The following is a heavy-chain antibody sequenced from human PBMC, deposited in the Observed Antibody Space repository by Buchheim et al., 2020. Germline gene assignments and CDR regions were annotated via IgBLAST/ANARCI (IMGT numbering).Heavy chain of an antibody. CDR1: GGSISSGSYY. CDR3: ARASVVAATLLDYYYGMDV. CDR2: IYTSGST. J-gene: IGHJ6*02. D-gene: IGHD2-15*01. Sequence: QVQLQESGPGLVKPSQTLSLTCTVSGGSISSGSYYWSWIRQPAGKGLEWIGRIYTSGSTNYNPSLKSRVTISVDTSKNQFSLKLSSVTAADTAVYYCARASVVAATLLDYYYGMDVWGQGTT. V-gene: IGHV4-61*02.